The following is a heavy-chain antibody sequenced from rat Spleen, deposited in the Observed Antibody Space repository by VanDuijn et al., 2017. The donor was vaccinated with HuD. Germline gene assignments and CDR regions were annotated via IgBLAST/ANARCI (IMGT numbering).Heavy chain of an antibody. CDR3: ARDVGSSGDY. CDR1: GFSLTSYN. CDR2: IWNTGGT. V-gene: IGHV2-41*01. J-gene: IGHJ2*01. D-gene: IGHD4-3*01. Sequence: QVQLKESGPGLVQPSQTLSLTCTVAGFSLTSYNVHWVRQPPGKGLEWMGVIWNTGGTRYNSALKSRLSISKDTSKSQVFLKMNSLQTEDTATYYCARDVGSSGDYWGQGVMVTVSS.